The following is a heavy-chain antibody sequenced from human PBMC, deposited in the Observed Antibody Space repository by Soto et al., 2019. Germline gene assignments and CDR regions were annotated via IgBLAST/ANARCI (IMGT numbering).Heavy chain of an antibody. V-gene: IGHV3-73*01. D-gene: IGHD4-17*01. CDR3: TRPPLTTVTTVDY. J-gene: IGHJ4*02. Sequence: EVQLVESGGGLVQPGGSLKLSCAASGFTFSGSAMHWVRQASGKGLEWVGRIRSKANSYATAYAASVKGRFTISRDDSKNTAYLQMNSLKPEDTAVYYCTRPPLTTVTTVDYWGQGTLVTVSS. CDR1: GFTFSGSA. CDR2: IRSKANSYAT.